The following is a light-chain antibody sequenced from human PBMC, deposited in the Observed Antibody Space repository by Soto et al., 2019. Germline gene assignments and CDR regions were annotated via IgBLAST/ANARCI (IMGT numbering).Light chain of an antibody. J-gene: IGLJ1*01. CDR3: SSYTSSTTQV. CDR2: NVN. CDR1: SRDIGGYDF. V-gene: IGLV2-8*01. Sequence: QSVLTQPPSASGSPGQAVTISCTGTSRDIGGYDFVSWYQVRPGEAPQLIIYNVNGRPSGVPRRFSGSKSGNTASLTVSGLQAVDEADYYCSSYTSSTTQVFGTGTKLTVL.